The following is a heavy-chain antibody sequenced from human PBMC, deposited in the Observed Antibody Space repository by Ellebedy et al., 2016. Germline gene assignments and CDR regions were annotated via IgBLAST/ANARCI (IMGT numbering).Heavy chain of an antibody. CDR3: ARGGDGPLCSRDCLHDFDS. Sequence: GESLKISCAASGFTFSSYAMSWVRQAPGKGLEWVSTISGGGGSTYYADSVRGRFTISRDTATNSLHLQMDSLRAEDTAIYYCARGGDGPLCSRDCLHDFDSWGQGTLVTVSS. CDR1: GFTFSSYA. D-gene: IGHD2-21*02. V-gene: IGHV3-23*01. CDR2: ISGGGGST. J-gene: IGHJ4*02.